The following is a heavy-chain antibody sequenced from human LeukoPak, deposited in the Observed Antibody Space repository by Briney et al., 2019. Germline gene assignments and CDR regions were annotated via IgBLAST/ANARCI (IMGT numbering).Heavy chain of an antibody. V-gene: IGHV3-30*03. D-gene: IGHD6-19*01. J-gene: IGHJ5*02. Sequence: GGSLRLSCAASGFTFSSYGMHWVRQAPGKGLEWVAVISYDGSNKYYADSVKGRFTISRDNSKNTLYLQMNSLRPEDTAVYYCARDLAEQWLVRDNWFDPWGQGTLVTVSS. CDR3: ARDLAEQWLVRDNWFDP. CDR2: ISYDGSNK. CDR1: GFTFSSYG.